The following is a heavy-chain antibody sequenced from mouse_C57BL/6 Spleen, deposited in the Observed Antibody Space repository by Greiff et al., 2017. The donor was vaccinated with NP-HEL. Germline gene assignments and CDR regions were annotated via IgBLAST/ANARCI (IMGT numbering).Heavy chain of an antibody. V-gene: IGHV1-43*01. CDR2: INPSTGGT. J-gene: IGHJ2*01. CDR1: GYSFTGYY. CDR3: ARKDYFDY. Sequence: EVQLQQSGPELVKPGASVKISCKASGYSFTGYYMHWVKQSSEKSLEWIGEINPSTGGTSYNQKFKGKATLTVDKSSSTAYMQLKSLTSEDSAVYYCARKDYFDYWGQGTTLTVSS.